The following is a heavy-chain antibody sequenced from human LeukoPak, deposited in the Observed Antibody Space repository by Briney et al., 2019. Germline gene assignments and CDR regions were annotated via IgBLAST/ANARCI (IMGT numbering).Heavy chain of an antibody. V-gene: IGHV5-51*01. CDR1: GYSFTSYW. Sequence: GESLRIPCKGSGYSFTSYWIVWVRQMPGKGLEWMGIIYPGDSDTRYSPSFQGQVTISADKSISTAYLQWSSLKASDTAMYYCARFFGYCGGDCYGDVWGKGTTVTVSS. D-gene: IGHD2-21*02. CDR3: ARFFGYCGGDCYGDV. CDR2: IYPGDSDT. J-gene: IGHJ6*04.